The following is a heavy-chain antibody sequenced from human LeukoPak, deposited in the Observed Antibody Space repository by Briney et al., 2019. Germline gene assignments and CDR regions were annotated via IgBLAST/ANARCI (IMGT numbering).Heavy chain of an antibody. V-gene: IGHV1-18*01. CDR1: GYTFTSYG. CDR2: ISAYNGNT. CDR3: ARAKGPGFGELGNRYFDY. J-gene: IGHJ4*02. Sequence: ASVKVSCKASGYTFTSYGISWVRQAPGQGLEWMGWISAYNGNTNYAQKLQGRVTMPTDTSTSTAYMELRSLRSDDTAVYYCARAKGPGFGELGNRYFDYWGQGTLVTVSS. D-gene: IGHD3-10*01.